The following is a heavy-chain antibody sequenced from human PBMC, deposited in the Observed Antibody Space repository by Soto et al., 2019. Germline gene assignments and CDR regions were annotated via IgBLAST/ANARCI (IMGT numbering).Heavy chain of an antibody. CDR2: IIPIFGTA. CDR1: GGTFSSYA. Sequence: SVKVSCKASGGTFSSYAISWVRQAPGQGLEWMGGIIPIFGTANYAQKFQGRVTITADKSTSTAYMELSSLRSEDTAVYYCARVGVTGPYYYYYYGMDVCGQVPTVPAS. CDR3: ARVGVTGPYYYYYYGMDV. V-gene: IGHV1-69*06. D-gene: IGHD2-8*01. J-gene: IGHJ6*02.